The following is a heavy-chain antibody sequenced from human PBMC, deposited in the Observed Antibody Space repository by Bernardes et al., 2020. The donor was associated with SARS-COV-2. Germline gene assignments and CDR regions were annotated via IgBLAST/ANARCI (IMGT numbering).Heavy chain of an antibody. CDR1: GGSISSYY. CDR3: AREGGYRHYYYYGMDV. V-gene: IGHV4-59*12. D-gene: IGHD5-12*01. J-gene: IGHJ6*02. Sequence: SSTLSRPFPVSGGSISSYYWSWIRQPPGKGLEWIGYIYYSGSTNYNPSLKSRVTISVDTSKNQFSLKLSSVTAADTAVYYCAREGGYRHYYYYGMDVWGQGTTVTVSS. CDR2: IYYSGST.